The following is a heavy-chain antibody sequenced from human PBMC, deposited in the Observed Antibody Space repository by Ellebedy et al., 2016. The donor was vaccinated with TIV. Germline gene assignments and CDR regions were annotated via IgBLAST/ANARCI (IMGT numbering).Heavy chain of an antibody. CDR2: IRQEGDEI. CDR1: GFNFRSYW. CDR3: ARRASYGDYAVQVNPWFDP. Sequence: GESLKISCAASGFNFRSYWMTWVRQAPGKGLEWVAKIRQEGDEIYYVESVKGRFTISRDNAKNSLFLQMNSMRVEDTAVYYCARRASYGDYAVQVNPWFDPWGQGTLVTVSS. V-gene: IGHV3-7*01. J-gene: IGHJ5*02. D-gene: IGHD4-17*01.